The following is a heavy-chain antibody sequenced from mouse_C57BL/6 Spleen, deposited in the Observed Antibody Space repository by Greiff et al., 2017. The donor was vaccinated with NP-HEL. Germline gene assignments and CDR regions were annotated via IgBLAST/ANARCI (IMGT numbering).Heavy chain of an antibody. CDR2: INPSNGGT. Sequence: QVQLQQPGTELVKPGASVKLSCKASGYTFTSYWMHWVKQRPGQGLEWIGNINPSNGGTNYNEKFKSKATLTVDKSSSTAYMQLSSLTSEDSAVYYCARSRNYYGSTHAGWYFDVWGTGTTVTVSS. V-gene: IGHV1-53*01. D-gene: IGHD1-1*01. J-gene: IGHJ1*03. CDR1: GYTFTSYW. CDR3: ARSRNYYGSTHAGWYFDV.